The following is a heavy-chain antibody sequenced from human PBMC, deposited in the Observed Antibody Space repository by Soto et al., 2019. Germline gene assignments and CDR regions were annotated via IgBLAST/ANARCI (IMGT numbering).Heavy chain of an antibody. J-gene: IGHJ5*02. D-gene: IGHD1-7*01. CDR3: ARGHLTGTTGNWFDP. CDR1: GGSFSGYY. V-gene: IGHV4-34*01. Sequence: SETLSLTCAVYGGSFSGYYWSWIRQPPGKGLEWIGEINHSGSTNYNPSLKSRVTISVDTSKNQFSLKLSSVTAADTAVYYCARGHLTGTTGNWFDPWGQGTLVTV. CDR2: INHSGST.